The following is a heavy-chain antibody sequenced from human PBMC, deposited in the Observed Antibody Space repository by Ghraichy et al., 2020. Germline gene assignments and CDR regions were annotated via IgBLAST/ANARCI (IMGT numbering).Heavy chain of an antibody. V-gene: IGHV3-74*01. D-gene: IGHD2-2*01. CDR1: GFTFSNYW. Sequence: GGSLRLSCAASGFTFSNYWMHWVRQVPGKGPVWVSRINSNGSTTNYANSVEGRFTISRDNAQNTLYLQMNSLSTEDTAVYYCARECTSCYAACDYWGQGTLVTVSS. CDR2: INSNGSTT. CDR3: ARECTSCYAACDY. J-gene: IGHJ4*02.